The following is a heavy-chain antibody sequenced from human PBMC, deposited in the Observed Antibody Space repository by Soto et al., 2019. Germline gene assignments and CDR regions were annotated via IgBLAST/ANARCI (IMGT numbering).Heavy chain of an antibody. V-gene: IGHV5-51*01. CDR1: GYSFSSYW. CDR3: LRQTPPGSSSHGLGF. Sequence: PGESLKISCQGSGYSFSSYWIGWVRQMPGKGLEWMGIIYPVDSDTRYSPSFQGQVTISADKSISTAYLQWSSLKASDTAMYYCLRQTPPGSSSHGLGFWGQGTLVTVSS. J-gene: IGHJ4*02. D-gene: IGHD6-6*01. CDR2: IYPVDSDT.